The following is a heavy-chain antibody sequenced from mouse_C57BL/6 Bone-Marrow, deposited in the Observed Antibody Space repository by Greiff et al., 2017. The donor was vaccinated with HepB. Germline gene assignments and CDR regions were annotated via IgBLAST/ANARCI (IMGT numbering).Heavy chain of an antibody. Sequence: VQLKQSGPELVKPGASVKISCKASGYSFTDYYMNWVKQSHGKSLEWIGDINPNNGGTSYNQKFKGKATLTVDKSSSTAYMELRRVTSEDSAVYYCARYPAWFAYWGQGTLVTVSA. J-gene: IGHJ3*01. CDR1: GYSFTDYY. CDR2: INPNNGGT. V-gene: IGHV1-26*01. CDR3: ARYPAWFAY.